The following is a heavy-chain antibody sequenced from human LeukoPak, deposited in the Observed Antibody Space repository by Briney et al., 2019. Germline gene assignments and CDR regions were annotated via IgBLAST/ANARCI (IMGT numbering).Heavy chain of an antibody. CDR2: INPSGGST. J-gene: IGHJ5*02. D-gene: IGHD3-3*01. V-gene: IGHV1-46*01. Sequence: ASVKVSCKSSGYTFTSYYMHWVRQAPGQGLEWMGLINPSGGSTNYAQKFQGRVTMTRDKSTSTVYMELSSLRSEDTAVYYCAREAVTIFGLVRTQTTKGPHRFDPWGQGTLVTVSS. CDR1: GYTFTSYY. CDR3: AREAVTIFGLVRTQTTKGPHRFDP.